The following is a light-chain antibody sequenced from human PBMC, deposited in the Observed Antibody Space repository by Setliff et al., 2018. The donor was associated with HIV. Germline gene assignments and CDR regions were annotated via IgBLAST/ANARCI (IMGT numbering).Light chain of an antibody. CDR1: QSVDNK. CDR3: QQYNKWPPWT. J-gene: IGKJ1*01. Sequence: EIVMTQSPATLSVSPGERVTLSCRASQSVDNKLAWYQQKPGQAPRLLIFDASIRATGFPARFSGSGSGTEFTLTISSLQSEDFAIYYCQQYNKWPPWTFGQGTKVDIK. CDR2: DAS. V-gene: IGKV3-15*01.